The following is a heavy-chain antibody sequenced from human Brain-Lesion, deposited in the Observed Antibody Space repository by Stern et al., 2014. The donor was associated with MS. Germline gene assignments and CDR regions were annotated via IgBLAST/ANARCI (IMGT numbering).Heavy chain of an antibody. CDR1: GGSISSSGYY. J-gene: IGHJ5*02. CDR3: ATTRWDLFTWNWFDP. CDR2: IHARGTT. V-gene: IGHV4-61*02. D-gene: IGHD1-26*01. Sequence: VQLVESGPGLVKPSQTLSLTCTVSGGSISSSGYYWSWIRQPADKGLEWIGRIHARGTTYNTPPLKSRVTISRDPAKNHFSLKLPSVTAADTAVYYCATTRWDLFTWNWFDPWGQGTLVTVSS.